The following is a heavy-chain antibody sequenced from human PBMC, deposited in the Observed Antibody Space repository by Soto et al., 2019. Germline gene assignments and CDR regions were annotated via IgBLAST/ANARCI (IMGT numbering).Heavy chain of an antibody. CDR3: VRDHDLYVRHFRN. V-gene: IGHV3-7*01. D-gene: IGHD1-1*01. Sequence: VQLVESGGGLVQPGGSLRLSCAASGFIFSTSWMTWVRQAPGKGLEWVANIKDDGSEIYYVASVRGRFTISRDNARSTLYLQMNNLRAEDTAHYYCVRDHDLYVRHFRNWGQGTLVTVSS. CDR1: GFIFSTSW. J-gene: IGHJ1*01. CDR2: IKDDGSEI.